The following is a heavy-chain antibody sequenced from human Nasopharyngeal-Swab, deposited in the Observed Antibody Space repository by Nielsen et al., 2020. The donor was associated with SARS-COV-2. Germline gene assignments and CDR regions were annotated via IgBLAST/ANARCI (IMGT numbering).Heavy chain of an antibody. Sequence: GESLKISCAASGYTISNVWMNWVRQAPGKGPEWVGRIKSEIDGGTRDYAAPVKGRFTISRDDSRNTLYLQMNGLKTEDTALYYCTTQKGPTALDYWGQGTLVTVSS. CDR1: GYTISNVW. J-gene: IGHJ4*02. CDR2: IKSEIDGGTR. D-gene: IGHD2-2*01. V-gene: IGHV3-15*07. CDR3: TTQKGPTALDY.